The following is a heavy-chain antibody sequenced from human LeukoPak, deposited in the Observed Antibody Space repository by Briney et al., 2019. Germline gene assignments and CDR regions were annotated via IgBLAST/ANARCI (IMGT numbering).Heavy chain of an antibody. CDR1: GGSISRTNYD. V-gene: IGHV4-39*01. D-gene: IGHD4-11*01. J-gene: IGHJ4*02. CDR2: IYYSGST. CDR3: ARQNPNSDYIDY. Sequence: SETLSLTCTVSGGSISRTNYDWGWIRQPPGKGLEWIGYIYYSGSTCHNPSLKSRVTISVDTSKNQFSLKLSSVTAADTAVYYCARQNPNSDYIDYRGQGTLVTVSS.